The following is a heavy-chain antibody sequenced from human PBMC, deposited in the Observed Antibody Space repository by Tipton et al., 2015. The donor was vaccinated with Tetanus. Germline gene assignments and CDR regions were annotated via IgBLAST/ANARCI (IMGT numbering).Heavy chain of an antibody. D-gene: IGHD5-24*01. CDR1: GGSISGPYF. V-gene: IGHV4-31*03. CDR2: IYYSGST. J-gene: IGHJ4*02. Sequence: TLSLTCTVSGGSISGPYFWNWIRQRPGRGPEWIGYIYYSGSTYYNPSLKSRLSMSVDTSKNQFFLNLTSVTAADTAVYYCARGIPDGYNRRFDYWGQGARVAVS. CDR3: ARGIPDGYNRRFDY.